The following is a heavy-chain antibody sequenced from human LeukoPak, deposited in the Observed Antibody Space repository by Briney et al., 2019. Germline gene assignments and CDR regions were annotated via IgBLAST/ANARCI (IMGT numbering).Heavy chain of an antibody. J-gene: IGHJ4*02. V-gene: IGHV1-2*02. Sequence: ASVKVSCKASGYTFTGYYIHWVRQAPGQGLEWMGWINANSGGTNYAQKFQGRVTMTRDTSISTAYMELSRLTSDDMAVYYCARIGGRGYTYGTFDYWGQGTLVTISS. D-gene: IGHD5-18*01. CDR3: ARIGGRGYTYGTFDY. CDR1: GYTFTGYY. CDR2: INANSGGT.